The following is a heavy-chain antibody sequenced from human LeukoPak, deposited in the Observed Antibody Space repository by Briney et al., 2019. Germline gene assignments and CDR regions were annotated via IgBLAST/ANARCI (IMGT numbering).Heavy chain of an antibody. J-gene: IGHJ5*02. CDR2: IYYSGST. D-gene: IGHD5-24*01. V-gene: IGHV4-59*01. Sequence: SETLSLTCTVSGGSSISYYWNWIRQPPGKGLEWIGYIYYSGSTNYNPSLKSRVTISVDTSKNQFSLKLSSVTAADTAVYYCARDKGDGYSPWGQGTLVTVSS. CDR3: ARDKGDGYSP. CDR1: GGSSISYY.